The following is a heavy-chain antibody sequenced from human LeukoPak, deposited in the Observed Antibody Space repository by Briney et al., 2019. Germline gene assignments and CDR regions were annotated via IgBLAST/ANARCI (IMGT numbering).Heavy chain of an antibody. CDR2: IKQDGSEK. CDR1: GFTFSSYW. Sequence: GGSLRLSCAASGFTFSSYWMSWVRQAPGKGLEWVANIKQDGSEKYYEDSVKGRFTISRDNAKNSLYLQMNSLRAEDTAVYYCARDQAWYNWNYYYGMDVWGQGTTVTVSS. J-gene: IGHJ6*02. CDR3: ARDQAWYNWNYYYGMDV. V-gene: IGHV3-7*03. D-gene: IGHD1-20*01.